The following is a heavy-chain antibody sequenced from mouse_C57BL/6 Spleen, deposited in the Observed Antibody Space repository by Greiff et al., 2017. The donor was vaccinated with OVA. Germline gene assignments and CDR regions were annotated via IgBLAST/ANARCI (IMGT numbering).Heavy chain of an antibody. Sequence: VQLKESGGGLVKPGGSLKLSCAASGFTFSDYGMHWVRQAPEKGLEWVAYISSGSSTIYYADTVKGRFTISRDNAKNTLFLQMTSLRSEDTAMYYCARCSNLYFDYWGQGTTLTVSS. CDR3: ARCSNLYFDY. CDR1: GFTFSDYG. D-gene: IGHD2-5*01. J-gene: IGHJ2*01. V-gene: IGHV5-17*01. CDR2: ISSGSSTI.